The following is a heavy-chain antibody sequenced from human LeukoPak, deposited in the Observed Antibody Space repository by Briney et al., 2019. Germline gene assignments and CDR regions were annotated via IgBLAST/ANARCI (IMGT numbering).Heavy chain of an antibody. CDR2: INPYGTEK. V-gene: IGHV3-7*01. Sequence: GGSLRLSCAASGVTFPDFWMNWVRLAPGRGLEWLANINPYGTEKYYVDSVKGRFAISRDNAKNELYLEMNSLRAVDTGVYYCSGRDSSRSPRAYWGQGALVSVSS. D-gene: IGHD2-2*01. CDR3: SGRDSSRSPRAY. J-gene: IGHJ4*02. CDR1: GVTFPDFW.